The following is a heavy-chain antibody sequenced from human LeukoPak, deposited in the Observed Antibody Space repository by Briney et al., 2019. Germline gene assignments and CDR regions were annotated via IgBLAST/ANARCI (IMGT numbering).Heavy chain of an antibody. V-gene: IGHV1-2*06. CDR1: GYTFTGYY. J-gene: IGHJ4*02. D-gene: IGHD6-13*01. CDR2: INPNSGGT. Sequence: GASVKVSCKASGYTFTGYYMHWVRQAPGQGLEWMGRINPNSGGTNYAQKFQGRVTMTRGTSISTAYMELSRLRSDDTAVYYCARGNRYSSSQFDYWGQGTLVTVSS. CDR3: ARGNRYSSSQFDY.